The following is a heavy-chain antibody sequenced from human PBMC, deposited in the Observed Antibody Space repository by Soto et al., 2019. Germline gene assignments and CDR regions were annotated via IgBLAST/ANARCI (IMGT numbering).Heavy chain of an antibody. J-gene: IGHJ6*02. CDR2: VYYSGGA. V-gene: IGHV4-59*01. Sequence: SETLSLTCTVSGGSISGYYWSWVRQPPGKGLEWIGNVYYSGGAKYNPSVKRRVSISVDTSKNQFSLNLSSVTAADTAVYYCTRDGDGRMTTNPYYYYGMDVWGPGITVTVSS. CDR1: GGSISGYY. D-gene: IGHD2-21*02. CDR3: TRDGDGRMTTNPYYYYGMDV.